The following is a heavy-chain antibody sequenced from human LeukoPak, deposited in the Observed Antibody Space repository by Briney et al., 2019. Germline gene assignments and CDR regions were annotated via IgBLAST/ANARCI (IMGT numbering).Heavy chain of an antibody. Sequence: GGSLRLSCAASGFLVNTNYMTWVRQGPGRGLEWVSFIYADGNTYYADSVKGRFTISRDISKNAVYLQMNSMRAEDTAVYYCARISRQDYSSFWYYYYMDVWNKGTTLTVYS. J-gene: IGHJ6*03. D-gene: IGHD4-11*01. V-gene: IGHV3-53*01. CDR1: GFLVNTNY. CDR2: IYADGNT. CDR3: ARISRQDYSSFWYYYYMDV.